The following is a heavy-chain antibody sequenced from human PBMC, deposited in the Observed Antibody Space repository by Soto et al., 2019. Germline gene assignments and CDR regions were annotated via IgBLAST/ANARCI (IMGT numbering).Heavy chain of an antibody. Sequence: EVQLVESGGTLVQPGGSLRLSCAASGFTFSDHYMDWVRQPPGKGLEWVGRIRKRANSYSYTTEYAASVKGRFTVSRDDSKSSLYLQMNSLKSEDTAVYYCARVVIVRTSYYFDYWGQGTLVTVSS. J-gene: IGHJ4*02. D-gene: IGHD1-26*01. CDR2: IRKRANSYSYTT. CDR3: ARVVIVRTSYYFDY. CDR1: GFTFSDHY. V-gene: IGHV3-72*01.